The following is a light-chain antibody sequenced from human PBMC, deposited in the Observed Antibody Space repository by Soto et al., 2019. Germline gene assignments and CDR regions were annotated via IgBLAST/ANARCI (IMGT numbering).Light chain of an antibody. Sequence: AIQLTQSPSSLSASVGDRATITCRASQAIRSALAWYQQKPGKAPKLLIYDVSSLENGVPSRFSGRGSETDFTLTISSLQPDDVATYYCQQFNDYPLTFCGGTRVEIK. J-gene: IGKJ4*01. CDR3: QQFNDYPLT. CDR1: QAIRSA. CDR2: DVS. V-gene: IGKV1D-13*01.